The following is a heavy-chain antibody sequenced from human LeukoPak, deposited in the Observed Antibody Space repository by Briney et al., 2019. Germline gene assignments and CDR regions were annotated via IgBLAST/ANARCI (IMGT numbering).Heavy chain of an antibody. Sequence: SETLSLTCTVSGDSFINYYWGWIRQPPGKGLEWIGYIYYSGSTNYNPSLKSRVTILVDTSKNQFSLKLSSVTAADTAVYYCARVAGGQWLAQSDYWGQGTLVTVSS. CDR3: ARVAGGQWLAQSDY. J-gene: IGHJ4*02. CDR1: GDSFINYY. V-gene: IGHV4-59*01. CDR2: IYYSGST. D-gene: IGHD6-19*01.